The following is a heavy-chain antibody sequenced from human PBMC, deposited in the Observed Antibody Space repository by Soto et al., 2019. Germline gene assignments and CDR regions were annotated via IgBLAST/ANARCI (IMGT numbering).Heavy chain of an antibody. CDR1: GYTFTSYA. D-gene: IGHD2-2*02. CDR3: ARIRTLGYCSSTSCYRWFDP. CDR2: INAGNGNT. J-gene: IGHJ5*02. V-gene: IGHV1-3*01. Sequence: EASVKVSCKASGYTFTSYAMHWVRQAPGQRLEWMGWINAGNGNTKYSQKFQGRVTITRDTSASTAYMELSSLRSEDTAVYYCARIRTLGYCSSTSCYRWFDPWGQGTLVTVSS.